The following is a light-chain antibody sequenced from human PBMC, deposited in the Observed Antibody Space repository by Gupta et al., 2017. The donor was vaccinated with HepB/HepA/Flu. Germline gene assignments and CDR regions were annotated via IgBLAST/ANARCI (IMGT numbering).Light chain of an antibody. V-gene: IGLV2-23*02. CDR1: STDVGNYTL. CDR3: CSYAGGLHV. J-gene: IGLJ1*01. CDR2: EVT. Sequence: HSALTQPASVSAPPGQPPTTSCTGTSTDVGNYTLVSWYQQRPGEAPKVIIYEVTERPSGLSTRFSGSKSGNTASLRISGLQPDDEADYYCCSYAGGLHVFGTGRKVSVL.